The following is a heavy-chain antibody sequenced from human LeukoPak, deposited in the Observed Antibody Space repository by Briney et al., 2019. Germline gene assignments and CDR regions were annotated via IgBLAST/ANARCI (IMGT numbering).Heavy chain of an antibody. CDR2: IFPSGGEI. Sequence: GGSLRLSCAASGFAFSTFAMIWVRQPPGKGLEWVSSIFPSGGEIHYADSVKGRFTISRDNSKNTLYLQMNSLRAEDTASYYCAKDISHLYGSGSSLDYWGQGTLVTVSS. D-gene: IGHD3-10*01. CDR1: GFAFSTFA. J-gene: IGHJ4*02. V-gene: IGHV3-23*01. CDR3: AKDISHLYGSGSSLDY.